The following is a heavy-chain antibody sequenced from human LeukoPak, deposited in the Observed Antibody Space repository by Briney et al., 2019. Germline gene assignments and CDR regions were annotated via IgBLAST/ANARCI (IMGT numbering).Heavy chain of an antibody. V-gene: IGHV4-4*07. Sequence: SETLSLTCTVSGGSISSYYWSWIRQPAGKELEWIGRIYTSGSTNYNPSLKSRVTVSVDTSKNQFSLKLSSVTAADTAVYYCARARSSSGYYYFDYWGQGTLVTVSS. CDR1: GGSISSYY. CDR2: IYTSGST. CDR3: ARARSSSGYYYFDY. J-gene: IGHJ4*02. D-gene: IGHD3-22*01.